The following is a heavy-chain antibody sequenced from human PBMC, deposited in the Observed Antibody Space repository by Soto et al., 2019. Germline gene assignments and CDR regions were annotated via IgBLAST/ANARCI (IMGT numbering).Heavy chain of an antibody. CDR1: GFTFSGYS. Sequence: ESGGGLVQPGGSLRLSCAASGFTFSGYSMFWVRQAPGKGLEYVSAINTNGDNTFYAKSVKGRFTISRDNSKNTMYLQMGSLRAEDMAVYYCARGRVEDSSGWATYFDYWGQGTLVTVSS. CDR3: ARGRVEDSSGWATYFDY. CDR2: INTNGDNT. V-gene: IGHV3-64*01. J-gene: IGHJ4*02. D-gene: IGHD6-19*01.